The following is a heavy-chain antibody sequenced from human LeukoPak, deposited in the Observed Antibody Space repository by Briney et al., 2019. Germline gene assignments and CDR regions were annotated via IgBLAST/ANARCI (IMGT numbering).Heavy chain of an antibody. CDR3: ARDSVAATLNYYYYMDV. CDR2: ISSSSSTI. CDR1: GFTFSSYS. Sequence: PGGSLRLSCAASGFTFSSYSMNWVRQAPGKGLEWVSYISSSSSTIYYADSVKGRFTISRDNAKNSLYLQMNSLRAEDTAVYYCARDSVAATLNYYYYMDVWGKGTTVTVSS. D-gene: IGHD2-15*01. V-gene: IGHV3-48*01. J-gene: IGHJ6*03.